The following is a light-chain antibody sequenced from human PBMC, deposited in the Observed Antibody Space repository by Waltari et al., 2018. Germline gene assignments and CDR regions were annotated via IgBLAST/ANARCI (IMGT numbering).Light chain of an antibody. CDR1: AGGVTIGHH. CDR2: ITN. Sequence: QTVVTQEPSLPVSPGGTVTLTCASSAGGVTIGHHANWLQQRPGPPPSLLIFITNDKPPPTPARFSGSLLGGKAALTLSEVQSEDEADYYCLLFFDNSRVFGGGTKLTVL. V-gene: IGLV7-43*01. J-gene: IGLJ3*02. CDR3: LLFFDNSRV.